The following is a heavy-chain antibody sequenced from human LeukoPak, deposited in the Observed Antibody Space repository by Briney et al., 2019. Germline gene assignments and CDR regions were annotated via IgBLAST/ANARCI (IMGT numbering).Heavy chain of an antibody. CDR1: GFTVITND. J-gene: IGHJ4*02. D-gene: IGHD1-14*01. CDR2: LYSDGNT. Sequence: QPGGSLRLSCAASGFTVITNDMPWVRQAPGKGLEWVSVLYSDGNTKYADSVQGRFTISRDNSKNTLYLEMNSLSPDDTAVYYCARGVEPLAANTLAYWGQGTLVTVSS. CDR3: ARGVEPLAANTLAY. V-gene: IGHV3-53*01.